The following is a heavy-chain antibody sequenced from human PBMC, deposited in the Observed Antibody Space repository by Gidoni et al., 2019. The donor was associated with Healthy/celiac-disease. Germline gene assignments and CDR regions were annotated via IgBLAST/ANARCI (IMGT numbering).Heavy chain of an antibody. CDR1: GFTFSSYR. J-gene: IGHJ4*02. CDR2: ISSSSSDI. V-gene: IGHV3-21*01. Sequence: EVPLVESGGGLVKPGGSLRLSCAASGFTFSSYRLNWVRQAPGKGLEWVASISSSSSDIYYAESVKGRFTISRDNAKNSLYLQMNSLRAEDTAVYYCARAPTMVRGVITPYFDYWGQGTLVTVSS. CDR3: ARAPTMVRGVITPYFDY. D-gene: IGHD3-10*01.